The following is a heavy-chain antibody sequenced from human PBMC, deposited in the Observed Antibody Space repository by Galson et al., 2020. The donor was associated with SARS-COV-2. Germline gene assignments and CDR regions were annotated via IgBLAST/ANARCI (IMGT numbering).Heavy chain of an antibody. CDR2: ISHEGTKR. D-gene: IGHD6-13*01. V-gene: IGHV3-30*04. J-gene: IGHJ4*02. Sequence: GGSLRLACRASGFTFSRSAMHWVRQAPGKGLEWGAIISHEGTKRYNLDTVKCRFTISRDNAKNTLYLQMDSLTTEDTAVYYCARGTNAYTSSWYAYWGQGPLITVSS. CDR3: ARGTNAYTSSWYAY. CDR1: GFTFSRSA.